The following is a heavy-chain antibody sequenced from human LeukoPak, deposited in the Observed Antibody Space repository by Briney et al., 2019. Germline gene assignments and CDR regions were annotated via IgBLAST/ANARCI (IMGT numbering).Heavy chain of an antibody. Sequence: SETLSLTCTVSFGSISSSNYYWGWIRQPPGKGLEWIGSIYYSGSTYYNPSLKSRVTISVDTSKNQFSLKLSCVTAADMAVYYCAKLWELRRFDYWGQGTLVSVSS. CDR3: AKLWELRRFDY. CDR2: IYYSGST. D-gene: IGHD1-26*01. V-gene: IGHV4-39*01. J-gene: IGHJ4*02. CDR1: FGSISSSNYY.